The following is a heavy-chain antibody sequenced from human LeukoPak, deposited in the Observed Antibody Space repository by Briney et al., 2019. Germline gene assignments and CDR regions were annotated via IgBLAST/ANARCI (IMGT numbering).Heavy chain of an antibody. CDR3: ARGGDYALYYFDY. Sequence: GGSLRLSCAASGFPFSSYAMGWIRQPPGKGLEWVSAITGTGEGTYYTGSVKGRFTISRDNSKNTLYLHMNSLRAEDTAVYYCARGGDYALYYFDYWGQGTLVTVSS. V-gene: IGHV3-23*01. D-gene: IGHD4-17*01. CDR2: ITGTGEGT. CDR1: GFPFSSYA. J-gene: IGHJ4*02.